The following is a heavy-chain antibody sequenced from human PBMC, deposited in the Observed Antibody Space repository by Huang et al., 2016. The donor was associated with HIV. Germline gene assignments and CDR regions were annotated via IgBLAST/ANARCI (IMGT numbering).Heavy chain of an antibody. CDR3: ARDATKNPRGWFDP. Sequence: QVHLQQWGAGLLKSAETLSLTCAVYGGSLSGYYWRWLRQTPGKGLEWIGEINHLGSPNYNPSMKSRVSISMDGSKKQFSLKLRASSDADTAVYFCARDATKNPRGWFDPWGQGTLVTVSS. J-gene: IGHJ5*02. V-gene: IGHV4-34*02. CDR1: GGSLSGYY. CDR2: INHLGSP. D-gene: IGHD3-10*01.